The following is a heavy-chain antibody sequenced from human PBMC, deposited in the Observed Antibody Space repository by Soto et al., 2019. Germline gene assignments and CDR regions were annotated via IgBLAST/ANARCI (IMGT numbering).Heavy chain of an antibody. CDR3: AKDQDTAMVTGYYGMDV. D-gene: IGHD5-18*01. J-gene: IGHJ6*02. V-gene: IGHV3-23*01. CDR2: ISGSGGST. CDR1: GFTFSSYA. Sequence: PGGSLRLSCAASGFTFSSYAMSWVRQAPGKGLEWVSAISGSGGSTYYADSVKGRFTISRDNSKNTLYLQMNSLRAEDTAVYYCAKDQDTAMVTGYYGMDVWGQGTTVTVSS.